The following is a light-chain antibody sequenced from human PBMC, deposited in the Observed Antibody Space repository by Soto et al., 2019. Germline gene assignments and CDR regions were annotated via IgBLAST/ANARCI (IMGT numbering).Light chain of an antibody. CDR2: DAS. V-gene: IGKV3-15*01. CDR3: QQYNHWYT. CDR1: QSVGTN. Sequence: EVVMTQSPATLSVSPGEGATLSCRASQSVGTNLAWYQQKPGQAPRLLIYDASTRATGIPARFTAYGSGTEFTLTISSLQAEDFAVYHCQQYNHWYTFGQGTKVEI. J-gene: IGKJ2*01.